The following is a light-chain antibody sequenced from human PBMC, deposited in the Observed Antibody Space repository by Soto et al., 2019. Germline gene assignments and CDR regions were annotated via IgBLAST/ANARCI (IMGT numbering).Light chain of an antibody. V-gene: IGKV3-11*01. CDR1: QSVSSY. J-gene: IGKJ2*01. CDR3: QQRSNSPRT. Sequence: EIVLTQSPATLSLSPGERATLSCRASQSVSSYLAWYQQKFGQAPRLLIYDASNSATGLPARFSGSGSGTDFTLTISSLEPEDFAVYYCQQRSNSPRTFGQGTKLEIK. CDR2: DAS.